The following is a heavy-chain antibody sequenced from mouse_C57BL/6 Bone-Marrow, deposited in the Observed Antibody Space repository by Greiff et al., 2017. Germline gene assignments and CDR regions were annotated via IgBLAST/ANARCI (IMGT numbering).Heavy chain of an antibody. Sequence: VQLQQSGAELARPGASVKLSCKASGYTFPSYGISWVKQRTGQGLEWIGEIYPRSGNTYSNEKFKGKATLTADKSSSTAYMELRSLTSEDSAVYFCEIRQGYYYAMDYWGQGTSVTVSS. D-gene: IGHD2-12*01. J-gene: IGHJ4*01. CDR2: IYPRSGNT. CDR3: EIRQGYYYAMDY. V-gene: IGHV1-81*01. CDR1: GYTFPSYG.